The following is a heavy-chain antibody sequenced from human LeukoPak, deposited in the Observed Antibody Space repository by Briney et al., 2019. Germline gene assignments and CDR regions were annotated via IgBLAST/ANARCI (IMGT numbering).Heavy chain of an antibody. D-gene: IGHD5-18*01. V-gene: IGHV1-18*01. J-gene: IGHJ4*02. CDR2: ISAYNGKT. CDR1: GYTFTSYG. CDR3: ARDGAMVSDY. Sequence: ASVKVSCKASGYTFTSYGICWVRQAPGQRLEWMGWISAYNGKTNYAQKLQGRVTMTTDTSTSTAYMELRSLGSDDTAVYYCARDGAMVSDYWGQGTLVTVSS.